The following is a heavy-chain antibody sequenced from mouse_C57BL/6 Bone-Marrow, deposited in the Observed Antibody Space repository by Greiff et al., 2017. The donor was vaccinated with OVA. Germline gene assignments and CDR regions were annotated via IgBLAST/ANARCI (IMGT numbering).Heavy chain of an antibody. CDR3: AKSPYSLYYFDY. CDR1: GYTFTRYW. J-gene: IGHJ2*01. D-gene: IGHD2-12*01. V-gene: IGHV1-55*01. CDR2: IYPGSGST. Sequence: VQLQPSGAELVKPGASVKMSCKASGYTFTRYWITWVKQRPGQGLGWIGDIYPGSGSTNYNEKFKSKATLTVDTSSSTAYMQLSSLTSEDSAVYYCAKSPYSLYYFDYWGQGTTLTVSS.